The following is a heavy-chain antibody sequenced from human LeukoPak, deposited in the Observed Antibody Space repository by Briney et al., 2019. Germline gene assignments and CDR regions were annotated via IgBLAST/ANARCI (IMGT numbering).Heavy chain of an antibody. CDR2: IYYSGTT. D-gene: IGHD6-13*01. CDR3: ARVAAARTRWFDP. CDR1: GGSISSSTYH. Sequence: SETLSLTRTGSGGSISSSTYHWGWIRQPPGKGLEWIGSIYYSGTTYYNPSLKSRVTISVDTSKNQFSLKLSSVIAADTAVYYCARVAAARTRWFDPWGQGTLVTVSS. V-gene: IGHV4-39*01. J-gene: IGHJ5*02.